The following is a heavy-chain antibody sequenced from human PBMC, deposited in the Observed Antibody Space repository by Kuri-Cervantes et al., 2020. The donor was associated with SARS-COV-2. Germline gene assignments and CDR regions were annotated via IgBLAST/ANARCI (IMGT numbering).Heavy chain of an antibody. V-gene: IGHV4-34*01. Sequence: GSLRLSCAVYGGSFSGYYWNWIRQPPGKGLEWIGEINHSGRSNYNPSLKSRVTISVDTSKNQFSLKLRSVTAADTALYYCARGHILGSYYYMDVWGKGTTVTGYS. CDR1: GGSFSGYY. D-gene: IGHD2-21*01. CDR3: ARGHILGSYYYMDV. CDR2: INHSGRS. J-gene: IGHJ6*03.